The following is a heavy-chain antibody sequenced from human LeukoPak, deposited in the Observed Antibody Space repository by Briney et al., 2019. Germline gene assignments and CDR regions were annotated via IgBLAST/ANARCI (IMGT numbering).Heavy chain of an antibody. CDR2: INPNSGGT. D-gene: IGHD2-15*01. CDR3: ARAPRYCSGGSCYHRLFDY. CDR1: GYTFTGYY. V-gene: IGHV1-2*04. Sequence: ASVKVSCKASGYTFTGYYMHWVRQAPGQGLEWMGWINPNSGGTSYAQKFQGWVTMTRDTSISTAYMELSRLRSDGTAVYYCARAPRYCSGGSCYHRLFDYWGQGTLVTVSS. J-gene: IGHJ4*02.